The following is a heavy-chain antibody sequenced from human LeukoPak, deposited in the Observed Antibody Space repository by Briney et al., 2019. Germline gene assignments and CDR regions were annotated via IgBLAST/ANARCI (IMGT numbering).Heavy chain of an antibody. CDR3: ARAGSVPDYSSSPSSIYYYGMDV. J-gene: IGHJ6*02. V-gene: IGHV1-69*04. CDR2: IIPIFGIA. D-gene: IGHD6-6*01. Sequence: GASVKVSCKASGGTFSSYAISWVRQAPGQGLEWMGRIIPIFGIANYAQKFQGRVTITADKSTSTAYMELSSLRSEDTAVYYCARAGSVPDYSSSPSSIYYYGMDVWGQGTTVTVSS. CDR1: GGTFSSYA.